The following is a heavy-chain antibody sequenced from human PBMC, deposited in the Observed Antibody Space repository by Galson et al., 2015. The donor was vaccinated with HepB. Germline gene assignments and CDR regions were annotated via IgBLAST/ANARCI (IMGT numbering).Heavy chain of an antibody. CDR1: GYNFNTDW. CDR2: IYPDDSDI. D-gene: IGHD3-3*01. V-gene: IGHV5-51*03. Sequence: SGAEVKKPGESLRISCKGSGYNFNTDWLAWVRQAPGKVLEWMATIYPDDSDIRYSPSFEGHITISADTSITTAYLQWSSLKASDTAIYYCAVRSGYYLDHWGLGTLVSVSS. CDR3: AVRSGYYLDH. J-gene: IGHJ4*02.